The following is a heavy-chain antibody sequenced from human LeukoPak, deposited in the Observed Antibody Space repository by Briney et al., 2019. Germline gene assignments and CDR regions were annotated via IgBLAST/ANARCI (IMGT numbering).Heavy chain of an antibody. J-gene: IGHJ5*02. CDR2: ISGGGDHT. D-gene: IGHD3-10*01. Sequence: GGSLRLSCTASGFTFNNYAMSWVRQAPGEGLEWVSGISGGGDHTNYVDSVKGRFTISRDNSKNTLYLQMKSLRVEDTAVYYCAKAGTYYASGSFSDHWGQGTLVTVSS. CDR1: GFTFNNYA. CDR3: AKAGTYYASGSFSDH. V-gene: IGHV3-23*01.